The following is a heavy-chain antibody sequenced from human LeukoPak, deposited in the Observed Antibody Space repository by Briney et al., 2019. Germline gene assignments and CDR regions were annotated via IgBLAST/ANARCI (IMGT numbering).Heavy chain of an antibody. CDR2: INTNTGNP. Sequence: ASVKVSCKASGYTFTSYAMNWVRQAPGQGLEWMGWINTNTGNPTYAQGFTGRFVFSLDTSVSTAYLQISSLRAEDTAVYYCARGGPAAMVAFFDYWGQGTLVTVSS. J-gene: IGHJ4*02. D-gene: IGHD5-18*01. V-gene: IGHV7-4-1*02. CDR3: ARGGPAAMVAFFDY. CDR1: GYTFTSYA.